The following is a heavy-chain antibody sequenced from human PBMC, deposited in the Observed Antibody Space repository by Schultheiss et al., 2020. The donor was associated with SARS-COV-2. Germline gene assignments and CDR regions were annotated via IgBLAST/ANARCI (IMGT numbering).Heavy chain of an antibody. CDR2: ISNSGSTI. D-gene: IGHD2-2*01. Sequence: GESLKISCAASGFTFSDYYMSWIRQAPGKGLEWVSYISNSGSTIYYADSVKGRFTISRDNAKNSLYLQMNSLRAEDTAVYYCARANIVVVPAAIHNFYYYYMDVWGKGTTVTVSS. CDR3: ARANIVVVPAAIHNFYYYYMDV. J-gene: IGHJ6*03. CDR1: GFTFSDYY. V-gene: IGHV3-11*04.